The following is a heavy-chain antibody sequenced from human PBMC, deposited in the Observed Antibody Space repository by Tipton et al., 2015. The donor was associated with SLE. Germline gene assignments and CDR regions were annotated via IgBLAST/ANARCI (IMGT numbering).Heavy chain of an antibody. CDR1: GGSISSSSYY. D-gene: IGHD1-26*01. Sequence: TLSLTCTVSGGSISSSSYYWGWIRQPPGKGLEWIGSIYYSGSTYYNPSLKSRVTISVDTSKNQFSLKLSSVTAADTAVYYCARLRDSGSSLDYWGQGTLVTVSS. CDR3: ARLRDSGSSLDY. J-gene: IGHJ4*02. V-gene: IGHV4-39*07. CDR2: IYYSGST.